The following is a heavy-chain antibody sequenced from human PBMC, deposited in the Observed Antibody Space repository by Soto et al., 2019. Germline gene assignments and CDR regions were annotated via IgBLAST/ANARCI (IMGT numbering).Heavy chain of an antibody. CDR2: IYHIGSP. D-gene: IGHD3-9*01. Sequence: PSETLSLTCTVSGRPVSSVCYYWTWLRQFPGQGLEWIGYIYHIGSPSYNPSLKSPLSMSQDASKNQFSLNLTSVTAADTAIYYCVRDSAFDSRGHWFDSWGQGTLVTVSS. V-gene: IGHV4-31*01. CDR3: VRDSAFDSRGHWFDS. CDR1: GRPVSSVCYY. J-gene: IGHJ5*01.